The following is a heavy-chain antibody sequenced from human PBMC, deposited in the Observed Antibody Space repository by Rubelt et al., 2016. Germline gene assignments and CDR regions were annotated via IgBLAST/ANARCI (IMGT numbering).Heavy chain of an antibody. Sequence: GGGLVQPGGSLRLSCAASGFTVSSNYMSWVRQAPGKGLEWVSLIYSGGATYYADSVKGRFTISRDNAKNTLYLQMNSLKPEDTGVYYCRVFGLVRDGMDVWGRGTTVIVSS. CDR2: IYSGGAT. CDR3: RVFGLVRDGMDV. V-gene: IGHV3-66*01. J-gene: IGHJ6*02. CDR1: GFTVSSNY. D-gene: IGHD3/OR15-3a*01.